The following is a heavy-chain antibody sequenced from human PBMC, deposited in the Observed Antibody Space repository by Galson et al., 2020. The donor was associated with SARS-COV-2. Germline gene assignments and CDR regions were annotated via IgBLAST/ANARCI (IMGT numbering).Heavy chain of an antibody. CDR3: ARDFPFSGGAAVRYSSGWGEDY. J-gene: IGHJ4*02. D-gene: IGHD6-19*01. V-gene: IGHV3-11*06. Sequence: GESLKISCAASGFTLSNYYMSWIRQAPGKGLEWVSYISSSGSYTNYADSVKGRFTISRDNSKNTLYLQMNSLRAEDTAVYYCARDFPFSGGAAVRYSSGWGEDYWGQGTLVTVSS. CDR2: ISSSGSYT. CDR1: GFTLSNYY.